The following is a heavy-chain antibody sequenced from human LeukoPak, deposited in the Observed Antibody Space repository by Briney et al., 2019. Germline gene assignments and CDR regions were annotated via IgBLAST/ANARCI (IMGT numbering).Heavy chain of an antibody. Sequence: GGSLRRSCAGSGFTFTNYWRHRVRQVPGKGLVWVSHINHDGSSTNYADSVKGRFTIARDNAKNTLELQMNSLTAEDTAVYYGARDLGYNSASWGQGTLVTVSS. CDR3: ARDLGYNSAS. V-gene: IGHV3-74*01. CDR1: GFTFTNYW. J-gene: IGHJ5*02. D-gene: IGHD5-18*01. CDR2: INHDGSST.